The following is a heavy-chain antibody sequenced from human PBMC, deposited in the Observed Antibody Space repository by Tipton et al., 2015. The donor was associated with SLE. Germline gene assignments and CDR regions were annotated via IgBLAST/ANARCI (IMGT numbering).Heavy chain of an antibody. V-gene: IGHV4-38-2*02. CDR3: AAVSSALWDFGY. CDR2: IYQSGST. D-gene: IGHD6-19*01. Sequence: TLSLTCTVSGYSISSGYYWGWVRQPPGKGLEWIGSIYQSGSTYYNPSLKSRVTISVDTPKNQFSLKLSSVTAADTAVYYCAAVSSALWDFGYWGQGTLVTVSS. J-gene: IGHJ4*02. CDR1: GYSISSGYY.